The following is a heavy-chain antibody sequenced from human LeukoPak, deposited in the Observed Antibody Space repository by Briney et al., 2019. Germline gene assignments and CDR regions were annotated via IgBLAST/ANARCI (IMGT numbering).Heavy chain of an antibody. V-gene: IGHV4-61*02. Sequence: PSQTLSLTCTVSGGSISSGSYYWSWIRQPAGKGLEWIGRIYTSGSTNYNPSLKSRVTISVDTSKNQFSLKLSSVTAADTAAYYCASLDYRNAFDIWGQGTMVTVSS. J-gene: IGHJ3*02. CDR3: ASLDYRNAFDI. CDR1: GGSISSGSYY. D-gene: IGHD4-11*01. CDR2: IYTSGST.